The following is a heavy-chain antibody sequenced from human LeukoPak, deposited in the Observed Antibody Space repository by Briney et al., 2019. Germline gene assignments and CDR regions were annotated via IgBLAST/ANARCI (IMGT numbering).Heavy chain of an antibody. Sequence: ASVKVSCKASGGTFSSYAISWVRQAPGQGLEWMGRIIPIFGTANYAQKFQGRVTITTDKSTSTAYMELSSLRSEDTAVYYCARDRPRWPFDPWGQRTLVTVSS. CDR2: IIPIFGTA. D-gene: IGHD2-15*01. V-gene: IGHV1-69*05. J-gene: IGHJ5*02. CDR1: GGTFSSYA. CDR3: ARDRPRWPFDP.